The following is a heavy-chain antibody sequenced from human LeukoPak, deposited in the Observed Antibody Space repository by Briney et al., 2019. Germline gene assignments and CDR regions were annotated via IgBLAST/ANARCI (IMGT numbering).Heavy chain of an antibody. CDR2: IYYSGTT. Sequence: PSETLSLTCTVSGGSISSYYWSWIRQTPGKGLEWIGYIYYSGTTNYNLSLKSRVTISVDTSKNQFSLKLSSVTAADTAVYYCARDRTGNNWFDPWGQGTLVTVSS. V-gene: IGHV4-59*01. D-gene: IGHD1-1*01. CDR1: GGSISSYY. CDR3: ARDRTGNNWFDP. J-gene: IGHJ5*02.